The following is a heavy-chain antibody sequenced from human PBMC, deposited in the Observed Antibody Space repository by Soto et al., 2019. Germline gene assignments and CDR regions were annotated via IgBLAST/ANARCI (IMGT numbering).Heavy chain of an antibody. CDR2: IFYRGNT. J-gene: IGHJ6*02. CDR1: GGSISGYY. V-gene: IGHV4-59*01. D-gene: IGHD1-1*01. CDR3: TRHAIIPKLQYGMDV. Sequence: KASETLSLTCTVSGGSISGYYWSWIRQPPGKGLEWIGYIFYRGNTLYNPSLQSRVTISVDTSKNQFFLGLTSVTAADTAVYYCTRHAIIPKLQYGMDVWGQGASVTVSS.